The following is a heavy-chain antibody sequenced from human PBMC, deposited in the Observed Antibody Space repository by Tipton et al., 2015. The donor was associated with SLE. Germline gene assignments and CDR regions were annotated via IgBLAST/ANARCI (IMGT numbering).Heavy chain of an antibody. Sequence: VQLVQSGAEVKKPGASVKVSCKASGYIFTSHDINWVRQATGQGLEWMGWMNPATGNTGYAQKFQGRVTMTRNTSIGTAYMELNSLTSEDTAVYYCARAYYDFWSGYYNWFDPWGQGTLVTVSS. V-gene: IGHV1-8*01. CDR3: ARAYYDFWSGYYNWFDP. CDR2: MNPATGNT. D-gene: IGHD3-3*01. J-gene: IGHJ5*02. CDR1: GYIFTSHD.